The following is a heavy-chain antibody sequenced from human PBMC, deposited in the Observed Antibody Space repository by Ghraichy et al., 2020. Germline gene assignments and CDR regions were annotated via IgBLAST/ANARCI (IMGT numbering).Heavy chain of an antibody. Sequence: SETLSLTCTVSDGSISSSSYYWGWIRQPPGKGLEWIGSIYYSGSTYYNPSLKSRVTISVDTSKNQFSLKLSSVTAADTAVYYCASLRFLEWLSEFDAFDIWGQGTMVTVSS. CDR1: DGSISSSSYY. D-gene: IGHD3-3*01. J-gene: IGHJ3*02. CDR3: ASLRFLEWLSEFDAFDI. V-gene: IGHV4-39*01. CDR2: IYYSGST.